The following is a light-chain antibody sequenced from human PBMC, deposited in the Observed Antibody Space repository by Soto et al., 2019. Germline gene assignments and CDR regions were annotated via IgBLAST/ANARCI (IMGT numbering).Light chain of an antibody. CDR2: LNSDGSH. J-gene: IGLJ2*01. V-gene: IGLV4-69*01. Sequence: QPVLTQSPAASGSLGASVKLTCTLSSGHSSYAIAWHQQQPEKGPRYLMKLNSDGSHSKGDGIPDRFSGSSSGAERYLTISSLQSEDEADYYCQTYEVFGGGTKLTVL. CDR3: QTYEV. CDR1: SGHSSYA.